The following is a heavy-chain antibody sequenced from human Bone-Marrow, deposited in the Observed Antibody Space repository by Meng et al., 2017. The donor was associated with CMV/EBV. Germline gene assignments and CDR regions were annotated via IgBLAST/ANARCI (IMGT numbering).Heavy chain of an antibody. CDR3: AKGFGGPYYFDY. V-gene: IGHV3-9*01. CDR1: GFTFDDYA. D-gene: IGHD3-10*01. J-gene: IGHJ4*02. Sequence: GGSLRPSCAASGFTFDDYAMHWVRQAPGKGLEWVSGISWNSGSIGYADSVKGRFTISRDNAKNSLYLQMNSLRAEDTALYYCAKGFGGPYYFDYWGQGTLVTVSS. CDR2: ISWNSGSI.